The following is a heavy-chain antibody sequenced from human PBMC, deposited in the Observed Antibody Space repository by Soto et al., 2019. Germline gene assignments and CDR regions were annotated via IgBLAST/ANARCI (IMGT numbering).Heavy chain of an antibody. Sequence: SVKVSCKASGGTFSSYAISWLRQSPGQGLEWMGGIIPIFGTANYAQKFQGRVTITADESTSTAYMELSSLRSEDTAVYYCARQVAGNTMVRGVIRDYYYYGMDVWGQGTTVTVSS. J-gene: IGHJ6*02. D-gene: IGHD3-10*01. V-gene: IGHV1-69*13. CDR3: ARQVAGNTMVRGVIRDYYYYGMDV. CDR1: GGTFSSYA. CDR2: IIPIFGTA.